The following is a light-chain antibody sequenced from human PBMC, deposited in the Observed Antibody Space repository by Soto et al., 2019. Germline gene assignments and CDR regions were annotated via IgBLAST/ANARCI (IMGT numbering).Light chain of an antibody. CDR1: QTIDSW. V-gene: IGKV1-39*01. Sequence: DIQMTQSPSTLSASLGDRVTITCXXSQTIDSWLAWYQQKSGKAPNLLIYGVSRLQGGVPSRFSGSGSGTDFTLSISSLQPEDFATYYCQQSYTAPSITFGQGTRLEIK. CDR3: QQSYTAPSIT. J-gene: IGKJ5*01. CDR2: GVS.